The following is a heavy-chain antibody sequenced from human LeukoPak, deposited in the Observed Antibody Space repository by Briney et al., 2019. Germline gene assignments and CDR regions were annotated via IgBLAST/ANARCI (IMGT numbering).Heavy chain of an antibody. CDR2: ISGSGGST. D-gene: IGHD7-27*01. CDR3: ATSLGPLTEY. V-gene: IGHV3-23*01. Sequence: PGGSLRLSCAASGFTFSSYAMSWVRQAPGRGLEWVSAISGSGGSTYYADSVKGRFTISRDNAKNTLYLQMNSLKGEDMAVYYCATSLGPLTEYWGQGTLVTVSS. CDR1: GFTFSSYA. J-gene: IGHJ4*02.